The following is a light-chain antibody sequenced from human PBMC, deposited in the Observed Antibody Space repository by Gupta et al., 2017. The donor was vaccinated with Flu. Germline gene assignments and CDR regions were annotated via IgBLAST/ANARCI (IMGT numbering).Light chain of an antibody. CDR3: CSVVSGGTYV. V-gene: IGLV2-23*02. CDR1: TSDVGGHDR. J-gene: IGLJ1*01. CDR2: DVN. Sequence: QSALTQPASVSGSPGQWITISCTGSTSDVGGHDRVSWYQQHPGKAPKLIIYDVNKRPSGASNRFSASKSGNTASLTISGLQGEDEADYYCCSVVSGGTYVFGSGTKVTVL.